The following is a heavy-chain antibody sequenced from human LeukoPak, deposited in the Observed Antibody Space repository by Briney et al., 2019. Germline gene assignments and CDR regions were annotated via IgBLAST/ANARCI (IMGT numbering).Heavy chain of an antibody. CDR2: ISWNSGSI. CDR3: AKGGAVTSNLFDF. Sequence: DRSLRLSCAASGFTFDDYAMHWVRQAPGKGLEWVSGISWNSGSIGYADSVKGRFTISRDNAKNSLYLEMNSLRAEDTALYYCAKGGAVTSNLFDFWGQGTLVTVSS. J-gene: IGHJ4*02. V-gene: IGHV3-9*01. D-gene: IGHD4-17*01. CDR1: GFTFDDYA.